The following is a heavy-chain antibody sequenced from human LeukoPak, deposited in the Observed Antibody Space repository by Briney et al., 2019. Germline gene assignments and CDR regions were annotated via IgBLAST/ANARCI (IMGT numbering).Heavy chain of an antibody. J-gene: IGHJ6*02. Sequence: PSETLSLTCAVYGGSFSGYYWSWIRQPPGKGLEWIGEINHSGSTNYNPSLKSRVTISVDKSKNQFSLKLNSVTAADTAVYYCARDYGLDVWGQGTTVAVSS. CDR1: GGSFSGYY. V-gene: IGHV4-34*01. CDR3: ARDYGLDV. CDR2: INHSGST.